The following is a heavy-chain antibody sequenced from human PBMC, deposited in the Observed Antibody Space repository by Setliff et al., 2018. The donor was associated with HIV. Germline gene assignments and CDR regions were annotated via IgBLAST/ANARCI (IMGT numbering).Heavy chain of an antibody. D-gene: IGHD3-10*01. CDR1: GGSISSGSYY. CDR2: IYYSGST. CDR3: ARQAFYYASGTYSHFYMDV. Sequence: SETLSLTCTVSGGSISSGSYYWGWIRQPPGKGLEWIGSIYYSGSTYYNPSLQSRVTISVDTSKNLFSLRLSSVTASDTAVYYCARQAFYYASGTYSHFYMDVWGKGIAVTVSS. J-gene: IGHJ6*03. V-gene: IGHV4-39*01.